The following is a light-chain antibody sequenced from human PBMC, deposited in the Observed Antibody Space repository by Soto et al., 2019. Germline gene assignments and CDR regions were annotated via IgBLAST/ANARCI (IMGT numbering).Light chain of an antibody. J-gene: IGKJ1*01. V-gene: IGKV1-5*01. CDR2: DAS. CDR3: QQYNSYPRT. CDR1: QSISSW. Sequence: DIQMTQSPSTLSASVGDRVTITCRASQSISSWLAWYQQKPGKAPKLLIYDASSLESGVPSRFSGSGSGTEFPLPLSRLQPYDFATYFCQQYNSYPRTFGQGTKVEIK.